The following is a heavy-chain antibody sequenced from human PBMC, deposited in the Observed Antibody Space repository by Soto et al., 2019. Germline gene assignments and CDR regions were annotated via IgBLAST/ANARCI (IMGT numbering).Heavy chain of an antibody. CDR3: ARDIYGSGSYYP. V-gene: IGHV4-59*01. CDR2: IYYSGST. J-gene: IGHJ4*02. D-gene: IGHD3-10*01. Sequence: SETLSLTCTVSGGSISSYYWSWIRQPPGKGLEWIGYIYYSGSTNYNPSLKSRVTISVDTSKNQFSLKLSSVTAADTAVYYCARDIYGSGSYYPWGQGTLVTVSS. CDR1: GGSISSYY.